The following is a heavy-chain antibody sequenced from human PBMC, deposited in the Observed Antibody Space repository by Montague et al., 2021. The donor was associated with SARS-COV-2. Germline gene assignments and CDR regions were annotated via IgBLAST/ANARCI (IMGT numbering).Heavy chain of an antibody. D-gene: IGHD4/OR15-4a*01. CDR1: GGSISSSNY. V-gene: IGHV4-4*02. J-gene: IGHJ4*02. Sequence: SETLSLTCAVPGGSISSSNYWSWVRHPPGKGLEWIGEIHHSGSTXYNPSLKSRVTMSVDRSKNHFSLRLSSVIAADTAMYYCARGGYGGWTGYYFDYWGQGTLVTVSS. CDR2: IHHSGST. CDR3: ARGGYGGWTGYYFDY.